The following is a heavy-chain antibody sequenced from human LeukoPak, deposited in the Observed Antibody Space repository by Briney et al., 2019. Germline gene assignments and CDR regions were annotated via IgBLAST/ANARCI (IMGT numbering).Heavy chain of an antibody. V-gene: IGHV3-48*02. Sequence: GGSLRLSSAASVVTSSTYSMTWVRQAPGKGLEWLSFISSSSSTIYYADSVKGRFTISRDNAKNSLYLQMNSLRDEDTAVYYCARLWFGELSFFDYWGQGTLVTASS. CDR2: ISSSSSTI. CDR1: VVTSSTYS. J-gene: IGHJ4*01. D-gene: IGHD3-10*01. CDR3: ARLWFGELSFFDY.